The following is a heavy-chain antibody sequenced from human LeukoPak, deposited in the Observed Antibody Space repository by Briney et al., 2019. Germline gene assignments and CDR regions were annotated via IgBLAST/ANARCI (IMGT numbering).Heavy chain of an antibody. V-gene: IGHV4-39*07. J-gene: IGHJ6*02. CDR1: GGSISSSSYY. CDR3: ATGETYYYYYGMDV. CDR2: IYYSGST. D-gene: IGHD7-27*01. Sequence: PSETLSLTCTVSGGSISSSSYYWGWIRQPPGKGLEWIGSIYYSGSTYYNPSLKSRVTISVDTSKNQFSLKLSSVTAADTAVYYCATGETYYYYYGMDVWGQGTTVAVSS.